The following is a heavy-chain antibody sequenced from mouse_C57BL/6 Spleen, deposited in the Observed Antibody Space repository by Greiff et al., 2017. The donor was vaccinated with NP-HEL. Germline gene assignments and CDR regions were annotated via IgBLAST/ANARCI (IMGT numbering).Heavy chain of an antibody. CDR2: IYPGDGDT. CDR1: GYAFSSSW. D-gene: IGHD2-4*01. Sequence: VKLMESGPELVKPGASVKISCKASGYAFSSSWLNWVKQRPGKGLEWIGRIYPGDGDTNYIGKFKGKATLTADTSSSTAYMQLSSLTSEDSAVYFCARDDYDRFAYWGQGTLVTVSA. J-gene: IGHJ3*01. V-gene: IGHV1-82*01. CDR3: ARDDYDRFAY.